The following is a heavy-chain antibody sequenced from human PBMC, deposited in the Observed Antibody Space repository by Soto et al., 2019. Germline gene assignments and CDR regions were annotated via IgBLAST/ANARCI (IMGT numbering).Heavy chain of an antibody. J-gene: IGHJ4*02. Sequence: SETLSLTCAVSSGSISSSNWWSWVRQPPGKGLEWIGEIYHSGSTNYNPSLKSRVTISVDKSKNQFSLKLSSVTAADTAVYYCARGYYEERITFGGVIVLDYWGQGTLVTVSS. V-gene: IGHV4-4*02. D-gene: IGHD3-16*02. CDR2: IYHSGST. CDR3: ARGYYEERITFGGVIVLDY. CDR1: SGSISSSNW.